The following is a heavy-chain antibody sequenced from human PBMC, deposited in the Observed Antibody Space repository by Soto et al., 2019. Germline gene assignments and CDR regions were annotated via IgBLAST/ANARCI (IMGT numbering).Heavy chain of an antibody. Sequence: QVQLVESGGVVVQPGSSLRVSCAAAGVTFSSYCMHLVRQAPGKGLDWVAVIWYDGSNKYYADSVKGRFTISRDNFKNTLYLQMHSLRSEDKALYCCERDYDSSGYDREYFDYLGLGTLVTV. CDR2: IWYDGSNK. CDR3: ERDYDSSGYDREYFDY. V-gene: IGHV3-33*01. J-gene: IGHJ4*02. CDR1: GVTFSSYC. D-gene: IGHD3-22*01.